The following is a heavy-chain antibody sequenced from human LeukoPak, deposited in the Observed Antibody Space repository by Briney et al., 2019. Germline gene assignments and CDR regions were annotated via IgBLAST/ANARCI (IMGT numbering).Heavy chain of an antibody. CDR2: IDSNSNFM. CDR3: ARDSGAIYSYGYRYYYYYMDV. V-gene: IGHV3-21*04. D-gene: IGHD5-18*01. CDR1: GFTFGLYS. J-gene: IGHJ6*03. Sequence: GGSLRLSCAASGFTFGLYSMTWVRQAPGKGLEWVSLIDSNSNFMNYADSVKGRFTISRDNAKNSLYLQMNSLRAEDTALYYCARDSGAIYSYGYRYYYYYMDVWGKGTTVTVSS.